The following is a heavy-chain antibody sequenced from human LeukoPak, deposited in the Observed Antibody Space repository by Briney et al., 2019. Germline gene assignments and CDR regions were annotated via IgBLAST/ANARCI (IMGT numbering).Heavy chain of an antibody. CDR1: GFTFSSYS. J-gene: IGHJ3*01. CDR3: ARDPYSSGWQDAFDL. CDR2: ISSVSSDI. D-gene: IGHD6-19*01. Sequence: EGSQRLSCAASGFTFSSYSMNWVRQAPGEGLEWVSSISSVSSDIHYADSVKGRFTISRDNAKNSLYLQMNSLRAEDTAVYYCARDPYSSGWQDAFDLWGQGTMVTASS. V-gene: IGHV3-21*01.